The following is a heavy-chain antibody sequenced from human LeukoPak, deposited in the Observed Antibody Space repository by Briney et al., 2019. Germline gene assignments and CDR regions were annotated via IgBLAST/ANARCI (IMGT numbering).Heavy chain of an antibody. Sequence: GGSLSLSCAVAGSTFRSYWMGWVRQAQGEGREWVANMQPEGGEKYYVDSGKGRLTVWRDNAEGPLYMQMNSLRAQDTAVYYCAKESPLRSLTFEHWGQRTRVTVST. CDR1: GSTFRSYW. D-gene: IGHD3-16*01. CDR2: MQPEGGEK. V-gene: IGHV3-7*03. J-gene: IGHJ4*02. CDR3: AKESPLRSLTFEH.